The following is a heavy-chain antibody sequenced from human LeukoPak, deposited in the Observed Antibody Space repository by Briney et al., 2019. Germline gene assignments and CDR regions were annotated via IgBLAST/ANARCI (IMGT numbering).Heavy chain of an antibody. V-gene: IGHV3-9*01. Sequence: GRSLRLSCAASGFTFDDYAMHWVRQAPGKGLEWVSGISWNSGSIGYADSVKGRSTISRDNAKNSLYLQMNSLRAEDTALYYCAKGEVGATPGAFDYWGQGTLVTVSS. CDR2: ISWNSGSI. J-gene: IGHJ4*02. CDR1: GFTFDDYA. CDR3: AKGEVGATPGAFDY. D-gene: IGHD1-26*01.